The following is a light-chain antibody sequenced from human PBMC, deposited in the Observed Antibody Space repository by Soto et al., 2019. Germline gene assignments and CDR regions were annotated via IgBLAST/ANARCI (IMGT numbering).Light chain of an antibody. V-gene: IGKV3-11*01. CDR2: DAS. CDR1: QSVDTM. CDR3: QQRRSWPPTIT. Sequence: EIVLTQSPATLSLSAGERVTLSCRASQSVDTMVAWYQQQVGRTPRLLIYDASYRATDIPPRFSGSGSGTDFTLTISSLEPEDFAVYYCQQRRSWPPTITFGQGTRLDIK. J-gene: IGKJ5*01.